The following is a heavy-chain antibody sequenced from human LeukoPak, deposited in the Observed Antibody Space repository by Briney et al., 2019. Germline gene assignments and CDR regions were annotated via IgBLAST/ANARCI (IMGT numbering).Heavy chain of an antibody. CDR1: GFTFSSYG. J-gene: IGHJ4*02. CDR3: ARGGSSRFGY. Sequence: GGSLRLSCAASGFTFSSYGMHWVRQAPGKGLEWVANIKESGSEKNYLESVKGRFTISRDNAKNSLFLEMNSLRGEDTAMYYCARGGSSRFGYWGQGTLVTVSS. V-gene: IGHV3-7*01. D-gene: IGHD1-26*01. CDR2: IKESGSEK.